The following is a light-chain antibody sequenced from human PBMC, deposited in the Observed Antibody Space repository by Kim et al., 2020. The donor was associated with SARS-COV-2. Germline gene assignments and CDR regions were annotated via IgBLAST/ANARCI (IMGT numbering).Light chain of an antibody. Sequence: GSPRDRATRACRANESVSSNLAWYQQRRGQAPRLLMFAASTRATGIPPRFSGSGSGTEFTLTISSLQSEDFAVYYCQQYNKWPSYSFGQGTKLEI. CDR3: QQYNKWPSYS. V-gene: IGKV3-15*01. CDR1: ESVSSN. J-gene: IGKJ2*03. CDR2: AAS.